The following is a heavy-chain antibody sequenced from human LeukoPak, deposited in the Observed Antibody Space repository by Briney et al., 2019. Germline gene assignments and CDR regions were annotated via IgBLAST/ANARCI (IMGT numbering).Heavy chain of an antibody. V-gene: IGHV1-24*01. Sequence: ASVKVSCKVSGYTLTELSMHWVRQAPGQGLELMGGFDPEDGETIYAQKFQGRVTITEDTSTDTAYMELSSLRSEDTAVYYCATESTIFGVVILNWGQGTLVTVSS. D-gene: IGHD3-3*01. CDR3: ATESTIFGVVILN. CDR1: GYTLTELS. J-gene: IGHJ4*02. CDR2: FDPEDGET.